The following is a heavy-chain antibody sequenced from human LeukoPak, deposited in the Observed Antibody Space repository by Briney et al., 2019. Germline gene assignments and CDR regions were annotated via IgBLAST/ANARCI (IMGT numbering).Heavy chain of an antibody. CDR3: AKDRSCTNDICHGDFDY. D-gene: IGHD2-8*01. J-gene: IGHJ4*02. CDR2: ISGSGGST. Sequence: GGSLRLSCAASGFTFSSYAVSWVRQAPGKGLEWVSSISGSGGSTYSAGSVKGQFTISRDNSKNTLYLQMNSLRAEDTALYYCAKDRSCTNDICHGDFDYWGQGTLVTVSS. CDR1: GFTFSSYA. V-gene: IGHV3-23*01.